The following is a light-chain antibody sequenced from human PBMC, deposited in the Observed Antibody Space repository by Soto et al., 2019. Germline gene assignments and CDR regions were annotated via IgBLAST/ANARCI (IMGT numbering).Light chain of an antibody. V-gene: IGLV1-51*01. J-gene: IGLJ2*01. Sequence: QSVLTQPPSVSAAPGQKVTISCSGSNSNVGRNDVSWYQHLPGTAPKLLIYDTNNRPSVITDRFSGSRSGTSATLVVTGLQTGDEADYYCGTWDTSLSAVVFGGGTKLTVL. CDR2: DTN. CDR1: NSNVGRND. CDR3: GTWDTSLSAVV.